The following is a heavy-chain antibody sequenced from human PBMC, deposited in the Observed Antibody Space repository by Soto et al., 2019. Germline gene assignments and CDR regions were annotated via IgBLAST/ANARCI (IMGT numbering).Heavy chain of an antibody. D-gene: IGHD3-16*01. J-gene: IGHJ4*02. CDR3: ARVGIGVYHFDY. V-gene: IGHV3-74*01. CDR2: INSDGSST. CDR1: GFTFSSYW. Sequence: EVQLVESGGGLLQPGGSLRLSCAASGFTFSSYWMHWVRQAPGKGLVWVSRINSDGSSTSYADSVKGRFTISRDNAKNTLYLQINSLRAEDTAVYYCARVGIGVYHFDYWGQGTLVTVSS.